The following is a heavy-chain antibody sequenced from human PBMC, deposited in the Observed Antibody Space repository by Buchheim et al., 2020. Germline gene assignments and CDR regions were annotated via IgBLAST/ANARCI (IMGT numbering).Heavy chain of an antibody. J-gene: IGHJ3*02. Sequence: EVQLVESGGGLVQPGGSLRLSCAASGFTFSSYSMNWVRQAPGKGLEWVSYISSSSSTIYYADSVKGRFTIPRDNAKNSLYLQMNSLRAEDTAVYYCARRFHDSSGPQDAFDIWGQGT. CDR3: ARRFHDSSGPQDAFDI. CDR2: ISSSSSTI. D-gene: IGHD3-22*01. V-gene: IGHV3-48*01. CDR1: GFTFSSYS.